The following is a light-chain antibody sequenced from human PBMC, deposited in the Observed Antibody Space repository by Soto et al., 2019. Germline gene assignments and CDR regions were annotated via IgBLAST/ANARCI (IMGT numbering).Light chain of an antibody. Sequence: EILLTQSPSTLSLSPGERSTLSCRASQSLSNSELAWYQQIPGQAPRLLIYGASTRATGIPDRFSGSGSGTDFTLTISRLEPEESAVYYWQQHGTTFGQGTKVDIK. V-gene: IGKV3-20*01. J-gene: IGKJ1*01. CDR3: QQHGTT. CDR2: GAS. CDR1: QSLSNSE.